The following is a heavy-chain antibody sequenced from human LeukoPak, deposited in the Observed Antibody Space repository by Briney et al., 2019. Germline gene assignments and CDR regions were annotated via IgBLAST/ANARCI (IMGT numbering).Heavy chain of an antibody. J-gene: IGHJ6*03. D-gene: IGHD1-14*01. CDR3: ARDPGDHYNYYLMDV. CDR2: LNPNTGGT. V-gene: IGHV1-2*02. CDR1: GYTFTGYY. Sequence: ASVKVSCKASGYTFTGYYMHWVRQAPGQGLEWLGWLNPNTGGTNYAQKFQGRVTMTRDTSISTAYMELSRLRSDDTAVYYCARDPGDHYNYYLMDVWGKGTTVTISS.